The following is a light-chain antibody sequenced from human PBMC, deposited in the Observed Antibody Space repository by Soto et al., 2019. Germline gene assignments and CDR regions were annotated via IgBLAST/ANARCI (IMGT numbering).Light chain of an antibody. CDR2: GAS. CDR3: QQANSFPIT. V-gene: IGKV1-12*01. J-gene: IGKJ5*01. Sequence: DIQMTQSPSSLSASVGDRVTITCRASQDISSYLAWYQQKPGRAPELLIFGASSLQSGVPSRFSGSGSGTDFTLTISSLQPEDFATYYCQQANSFPITFGQGTRLEIK. CDR1: QDISSY.